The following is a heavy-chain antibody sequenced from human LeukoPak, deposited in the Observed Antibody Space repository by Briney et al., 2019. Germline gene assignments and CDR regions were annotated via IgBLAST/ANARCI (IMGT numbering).Heavy chain of an antibody. Sequence: TLSLTCTVSGDSISSGGYYWTWIRQHPGKGLEWIGNIFTSGNTYYNPSLKGRVFTSVDTSKSQFSLRLTSVTAAGTAVYYCARATLRGDPFDFWGQGIQVTVSS. CDR3: ARATLRGDPFDF. CDR1: GDSISSGGYY. V-gene: IGHV4-31*03. CDR2: IFTSGNT. D-gene: IGHD2-21*02. J-gene: IGHJ4*02.